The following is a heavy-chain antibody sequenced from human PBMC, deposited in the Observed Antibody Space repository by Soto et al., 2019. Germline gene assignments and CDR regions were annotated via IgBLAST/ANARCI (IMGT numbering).Heavy chain of an antibody. J-gene: IGHJ4*02. CDR2: ISAYNGNT. D-gene: IGHD3-10*01. CDR1: GYTFTSYG. CDR3: AGGLRGRITALFDY. Sequence: QVQLVQSGAEVKKPGASVKVSCKASGYTFTSYGISWVRQAPGQGLEWMGWISAYNGNTNYAQKLQGRVTMTTDTSTSTAYVELRSLRSDDTAEYYWAGGLRGRITALFDYWGQGTLVTVSS. V-gene: IGHV1-18*04.